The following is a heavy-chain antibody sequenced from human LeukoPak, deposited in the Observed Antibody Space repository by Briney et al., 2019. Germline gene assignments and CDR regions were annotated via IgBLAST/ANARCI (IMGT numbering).Heavy chain of an antibody. CDR2: IYTSGST. Sequence: SETLSLTCTVSGGSISSYYWSWIRQPAGKGLEWIGRIYTSGSTNYNPFLKSRVTMSVDTSKNQVSLKLSSVTAADTAVYYCAGGVVSGYYPHYYYYYMDVWGKGTTVTVSS. D-gene: IGHD3-22*01. V-gene: IGHV4-4*07. J-gene: IGHJ6*03. CDR1: GGSISSYY. CDR3: AGGVVSGYYPHYYYYYMDV.